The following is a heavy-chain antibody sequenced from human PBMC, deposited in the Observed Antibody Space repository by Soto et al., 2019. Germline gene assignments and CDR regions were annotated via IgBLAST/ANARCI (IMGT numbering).Heavy chain of an antibody. V-gene: IGHV3-49*03. CDR3: TTNYYDSSGYDNWFDP. CDR1: GFTFGDYA. J-gene: IGHJ5*02. D-gene: IGHD3-22*01. Sequence: LRLSCTASGFTFGDYAMSWFRQAPGKGLEWVGFIRSKAYGGTTEYAASVKGRFTISRDDSKSIAYLQMNSLKTEDTAVYYCTTNYYDSSGYDNWFDPWGQGTLVTVSS. CDR2: IRSKAYGGTT.